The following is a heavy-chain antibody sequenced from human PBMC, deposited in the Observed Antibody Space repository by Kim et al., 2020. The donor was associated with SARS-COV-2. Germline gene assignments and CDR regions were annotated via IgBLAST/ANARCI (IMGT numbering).Heavy chain of an antibody. J-gene: IGHJ6*02. CDR3: ARVGFSSMITFGGVIENGMDV. Sequence: ASVKVSCKASGYTFTSYAMHWVRQAPGQRLEWMGWINAGNGNTKYSQKFQGRVTITRDTSASTAYMELSSLRSEDTAVYYCARVGFSSMITFGGVIENGMDVWGQGTTVTVSS. CDR1: GYTFTSYA. V-gene: IGHV1-3*01. CDR2: INAGNGNT. D-gene: IGHD3-16*02.